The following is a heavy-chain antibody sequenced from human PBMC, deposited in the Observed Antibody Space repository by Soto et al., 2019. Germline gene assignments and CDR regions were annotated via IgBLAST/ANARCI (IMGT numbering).Heavy chain of an antibody. CDR3: ARRQLRFLEWSEYGMDV. J-gene: IGHJ6*02. CDR2: ISYDGSNK. V-gene: IGHV3-30*03. CDR1: GFTFSSYG. D-gene: IGHD3-3*01. Sequence: GGSLRLSCAASGFTFSSYGMHWVRQAPGKGLEWVAVISYDGSNKYYADSVKGRFTISRDNSKNTLYLQMNSLRAEDTAVYYCARRQLRFLEWSEYGMDVWGQGTTVTVSS.